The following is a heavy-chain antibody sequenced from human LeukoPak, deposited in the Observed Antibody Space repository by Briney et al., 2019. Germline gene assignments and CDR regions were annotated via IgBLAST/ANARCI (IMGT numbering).Heavy chain of an antibody. J-gene: IGHJ5*02. CDR2: IYYSGST. CDR1: GGSISSYY. D-gene: IGHD3-22*01. V-gene: IGHV4-59*08. CDR3: ARQGRWGDSSGT. Sequence: PSETLSLTCTVSGGSISSYYWSWIRQPPGKGLEWIGYIYYSGSTNYNPSLKSRVTISVDTSKSQFSLKLSSVTAADTAVYYCARQGRWGDSSGTWGQGTLVTVSS.